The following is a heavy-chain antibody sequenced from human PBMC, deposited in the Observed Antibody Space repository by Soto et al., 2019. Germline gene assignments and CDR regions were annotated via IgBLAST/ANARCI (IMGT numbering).Heavy chain of an antibody. CDR3: ARDRGGDLKAFDI. V-gene: IGHV3-21*01. D-gene: IGHD3-10*01. J-gene: IGHJ3*02. Sequence: EVQLVESGGGLVKPGGSLRLSCAASGFTFSSYSMNWVRQAPGKGLEWVSLISSSSSYIYYADSVKGRFTISRDNAKXXXXXXXXXXXXEDTAVYYCARDRGGDLKAFDIWGQGTMVTVSS. CDR1: GFTFSSYS. CDR2: ISSSSSYI.